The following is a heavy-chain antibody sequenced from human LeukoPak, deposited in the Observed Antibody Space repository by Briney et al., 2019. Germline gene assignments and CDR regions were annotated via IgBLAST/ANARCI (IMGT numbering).Heavy chain of an antibody. J-gene: IGHJ5*02. CDR2: ISAYNGNT. V-gene: IGHV1-18*01. Sequence: ASVKVSCKASGYTFTSYGISWVRQAPGQGLEWMGWISAYNGNTNYAQKLQGRVTMTTDTSTSTAYMELRSLRSDDTAVYYCAGTPSLTETAGWFDPWGQGTLVTVSS. CDR1: GYTFTSYG. CDR3: AGTPSLTETAGWFDP.